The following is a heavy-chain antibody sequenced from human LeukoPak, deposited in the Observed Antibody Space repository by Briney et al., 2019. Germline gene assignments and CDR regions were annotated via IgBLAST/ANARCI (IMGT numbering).Heavy chain of an antibody. CDR2: ISSSSSYI. Sequence: GGSLRLSCAASGFTFSSYSMNWVRQAPGKGLEWVSSISSSSSYIYYADSVKGRFTISRDNAKNSLYLQMNSLRAEDTAVYYCARDSKLAPCAFDIWGQGTMVTVSS. CDR3: ARDSKLAPCAFDI. CDR1: GFTFSSYS. V-gene: IGHV3-21*01. D-gene: IGHD6-13*01. J-gene: IGHJ3*02.